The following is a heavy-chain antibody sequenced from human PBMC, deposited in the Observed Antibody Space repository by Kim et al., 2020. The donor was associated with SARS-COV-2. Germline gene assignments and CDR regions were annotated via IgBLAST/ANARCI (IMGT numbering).Heavy chain of an antibody. Sequence: SETLSLTCTVSGGSISSYYWSWIRQPPGKGLEWIGYIYYSGSTNYNPSLKSRVTISVDTPKNQFSLKLSSVTAADTAVYYCARDSGYSGYDWGYYYYGMDVWGQGTTVTVSS. D-gene: IGHD5-12*01. CDR2: IYYSGST. J-gene: IGHJ6*02. CDR1: GGSISSYY. CDR3: ARDSGYSGYDWGYYYYGMDV. V-gene: IGHV4-59*13.